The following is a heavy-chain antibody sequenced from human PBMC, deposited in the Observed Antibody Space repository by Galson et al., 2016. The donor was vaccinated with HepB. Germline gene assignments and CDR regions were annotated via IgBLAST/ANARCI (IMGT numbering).Heavy chain of an antibody. J-gene: IGHJ4*02. CDR1: GYIFSNYV. CDR2: INTVIGHT. CDR3: ARGPNPRGDLLDY. D-gene: IGHD2-21*02. V-gene: IGHV1-3*04. Sequence: SVKVSCKASGYIFSNYVMNWVRQAPGQRPEWIGWINTVIGHTRYSEKFHDRVTITRDTSANTDYLELSSLRTEDTAVYYCARGPNPRGDLLDYWGKGTLVTVSS.